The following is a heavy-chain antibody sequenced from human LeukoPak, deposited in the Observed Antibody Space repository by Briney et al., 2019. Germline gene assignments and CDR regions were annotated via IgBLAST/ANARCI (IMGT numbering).Heavy chain of an antibody. CDR1: GYSISSGYY. D-gene: IGHD3-16*01. V-gene: IGHV4-38-2*01. CDR3: ARMISTDYMDV. Sequence: SETLSLTCAVSGYSISSGYYWGWIRQPPGKGLEWIGSIYHSGSTYYNPSLKRRVTISVDTSKNQFSLKLSSVTAADTAVYYCARMISTDYMDVWGKGTTVTVSS. CDR2: IYHSGST. J-gene: IGHJ6*03.